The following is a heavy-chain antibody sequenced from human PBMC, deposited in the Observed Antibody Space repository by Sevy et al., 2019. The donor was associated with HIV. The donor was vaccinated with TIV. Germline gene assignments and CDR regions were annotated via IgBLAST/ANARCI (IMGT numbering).Heavy chain of an antibody. CDR2: IYYTGHT. V-gene: IGHV4-59*01. CDR1: GGTFNSYS. D-gene: IGHD4-17*01. CDR3: AREKGSETTLSAFDI. J-gene: IGHJ3*02. Sequence: SETLSLTCTVSGGTFNSYSWNWIRQPPRKALEWLGYIYYTGHTNYNPPHKNQVSISVDTSKTQFSLKLTSVTAADTAVYYCAREKGSETTLSAFDIWGLGTMVTVSS.